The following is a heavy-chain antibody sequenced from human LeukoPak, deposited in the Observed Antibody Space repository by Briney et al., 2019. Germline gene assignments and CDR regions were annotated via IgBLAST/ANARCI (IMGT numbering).Heavy chain of an antibody. CDR1: GGSISSYY. Sequence: PSETLSLTCTVSGGSISSYYWIWIRQPPGKGLEYIGYFHYGGNTNYNPSLKSRVTISVDTSRKQFSLKLNSVTAADTALYYCARLGLPNAFDIWGQGTLVTVSS. J-gene: IGHJ3*02. CDR3: ARLGLPNAFDI. CDR2: FHYGGNT. D-gene: IGHD1-26*01. V-gene: IGHV4-59*08.